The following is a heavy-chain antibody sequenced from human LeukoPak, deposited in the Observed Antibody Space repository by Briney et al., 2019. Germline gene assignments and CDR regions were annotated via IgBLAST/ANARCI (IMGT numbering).Heavy chain of an antibody. CDR3: AREGNGGQMGSTFDI. CDR2: INPRGGTT. V-gene: IGHV1-46*03. D-gene: IGHD4-23*01. Sequence: ASVKVSCKSSGYTFTNYYMRWVRQAPGQRLEWMGIINPRGGTTTYAQKFLGRVTMTRDTSTSTVYMELSSLRSEDTAVYYCAREGNGGQMGSTFDIWGQGTMVTVSS. CDR1: GYTFTNYY. J-gene: IGHJ3*02.